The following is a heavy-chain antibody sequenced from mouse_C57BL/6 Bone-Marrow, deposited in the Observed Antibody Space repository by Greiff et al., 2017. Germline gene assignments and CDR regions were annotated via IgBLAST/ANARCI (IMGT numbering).Heavy chain of an antibody. D-gene: IGHD2-5*01. CDR1: GYTFTSYW. CDR3: ARVGTYYSNSHFDY. V-gene: IGHV1-61*01. CDR2: IYPSDSET. Sequence: QVQLQQSGAELVRPGSSVKLSCKASGYTFTSYWMDWVKQRPGQGLEWIGNIYPSDSETHYNQKFKDKATLTVDKSSSTAYMQLSSLTSEDSAVYYCARVGTYYSNSHFDYWGQGTTLTVSS. J-gene: IGHJ2*01.